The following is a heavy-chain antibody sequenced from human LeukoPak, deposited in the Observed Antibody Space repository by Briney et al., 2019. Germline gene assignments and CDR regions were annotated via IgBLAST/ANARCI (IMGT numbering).Heavy chain of an antibody. V-gene: IGHV1-69*01. D-gene: IGHD4-23*01. CDR2: IIPIFGTA. CDR1: GGTFSSYA. J-gene: IGHJ3*02. CDR3: ARDLPHNYVPKVVNDAFDI. Sequence: ASVEVSCKASGGTFSSYAISWVRQAPGQGLEWMGGIIPIFGTANYAQKFQGRVTITADESTSTAYMELSSLRSDDTAVYYCARDLPHNYVPKVVNDAFDIWGQGTMVTVSS.